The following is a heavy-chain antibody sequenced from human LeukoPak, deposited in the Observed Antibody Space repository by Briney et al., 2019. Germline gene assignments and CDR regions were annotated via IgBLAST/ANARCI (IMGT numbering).Heavy chain of an antibody. CDR1: GGSFSGYY. CDR3: ASTPRRDGYKHYYYYGMDV. D-gene: IGHD5-24*01. V-gene: IGHV4-34*01. CDR2: INHSGST. Sequence: SEALSLTCAVYGGSFSGYYWSWIRQPAGNGLEWIGEINHSGSTNYNPSLKSRVTISVDTSKNQFSLKLSSVTAADTAVYYCASTPRRDGYKHYYYYGMDVWGQGTTVTVSS. J-gene: IGHJ6*02.